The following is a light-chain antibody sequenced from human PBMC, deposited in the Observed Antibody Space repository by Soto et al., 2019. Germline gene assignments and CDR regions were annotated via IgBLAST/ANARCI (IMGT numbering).Light chain of an antibody. J-gene: IGLJ2*01. CDR2: TNN. Sequence: QSVLTQPPSASGTPGQRVTISCSGSSSNIGSNTVNWSQQLPGTAPKLLIYTNNQQPSGVPDRFSGSKSGTSASLAISGLQSEDEADYYCATWDDSLNGDVVFGGGTKLTVL. V-gene: IGLV1-44*01. CDR3: ATWDDSLNGDVV. CDR1: SSNIGSNT.